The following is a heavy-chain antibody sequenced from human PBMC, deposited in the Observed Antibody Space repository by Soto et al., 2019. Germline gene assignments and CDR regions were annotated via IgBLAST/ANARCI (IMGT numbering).Heavy chain of an antibody. J-gene: IGHJ2*01. CDR1: GFTFSDYY. D-gene: IGHD3-10*01. V-gene: IGHV3-11*01. Sequence: QVQLVESGGGLVKPGGSLRLSCAASGFTFSDYYMSWIRQAPGKGLEWVSYISSSGSTIYYADSVKGRFTISRDNAKNSLYLQMNSLRAEDTAVYYCARVKITAYYYGSGVGGYFDLWGRGTLVTVSS. CDR2: ISSSGSTI. CDR3: ARVKITAYYYGSGVGGYFDL.